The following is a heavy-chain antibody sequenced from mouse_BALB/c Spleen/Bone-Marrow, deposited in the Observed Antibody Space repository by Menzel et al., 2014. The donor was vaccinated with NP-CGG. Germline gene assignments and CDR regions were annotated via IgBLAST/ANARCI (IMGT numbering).Heavy chain of an antibody. CDR3: ARGGYYGSGRYYYAMDY. CDR2: INPGSGST. J-gene: IGHJ4*01. V-gene: IGHV1-54*02. Sequence: VKLMESGGELVRPGTSVKVSCKASGYAFTDYLMEWLKQRPGQGLEWIGVINPGSGSTNYNEKFKDKATLTADKSSTTAYMHLSSLTSEDSAVYFCARGGYYGSGRYYYAMDYWGQGTSVTVSS. CDR1: GYAFTDYL. D-gene: IGHD1-1*01.